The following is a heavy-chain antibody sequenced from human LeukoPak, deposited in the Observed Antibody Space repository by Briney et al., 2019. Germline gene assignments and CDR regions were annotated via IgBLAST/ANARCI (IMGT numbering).Heavy chain of an antibody. Sequence: LTGGSLRLSCVASGFTFSSYAMSWVRQAPARGLEWVASLRGDGSTFYADPVKGRFTLSRDESRNTVYLQLTYLRVEDTAVYYCAKASWVSSADAVLWGQGTPVTVSS. V-gene: IGHV3-23*01. CDR3: AKASWVSSADAVL. D-gene: IGHD3-16*01. CDR2: LRGDGST. J-gene: IGHJ4*02. CDR1: GFTFSSYA.